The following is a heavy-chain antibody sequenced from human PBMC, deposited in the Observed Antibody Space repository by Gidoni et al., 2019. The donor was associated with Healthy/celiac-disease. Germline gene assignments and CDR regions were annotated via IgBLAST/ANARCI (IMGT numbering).Heavy chain of an antibody. CDR1: GYTFTSSD. J-gene: IGHJ6*02. Sequence: QLQLVHSGAEVKKPVASVKVSCKASGYTFTSSDIHWVRQATGQGLEWMGWMNPNSGNTGYAQKVQGRVTMTRNTAISTAYMELSSLRSEDTAVYYWARSRLWFGELSASWYGMDVWGQGTTVTVSS. D-gene: IGHD3-10*01. CDR3: ARSRLWFGELSASWYGMDV. CDR2: MNPNSGNT. V-gene: IGHV1-8*02.